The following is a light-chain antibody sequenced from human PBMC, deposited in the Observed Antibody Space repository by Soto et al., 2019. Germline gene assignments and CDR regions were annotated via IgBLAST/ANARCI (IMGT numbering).Light chain of an antibody. CDR3: QQYNKWPIT. CDR2: GAS. V-gene: IGKV3-15*01. Sequence: IVLTQSPASLSVSPGEGATLSCRASQNVNNLLAWYQQKPGRPPRLLIYGASTRATGIPARFSGSGSGTEFTLSICSLQSEDFAVYYCQQYNKWPITFGLGTRLE. J-gene: IGKJ5*01. CDR1: QNVNNL.